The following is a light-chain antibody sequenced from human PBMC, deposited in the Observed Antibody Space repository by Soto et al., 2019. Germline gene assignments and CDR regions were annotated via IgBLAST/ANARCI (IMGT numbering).Light chain of an antibody. CDR3: QEYGSWYPWT. J-gene: IGKJ1*01. CDR1: HSVSSSY. CDR2: GAS. Sequence: VFTHYPGTLSLSPGERATLSSRASHSVSSSYLAWYQQKPGQAPRLLIYGASSRATGIPDRFSGSGSGTDFTLTISRLEPADFAVYYCQEYGSWYPWTFGQGTKVDIK. V-gene: IGKV3-20*01.